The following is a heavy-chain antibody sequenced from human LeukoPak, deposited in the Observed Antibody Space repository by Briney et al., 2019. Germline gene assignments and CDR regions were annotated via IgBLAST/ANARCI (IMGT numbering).Heavy chain of an antibody. V-gene: IGHV1-18*01. Sequence: ASVKVSCKASGYTFTSYGISWVRQAPGQGLEWMGWISAYNGNTNYAQKLQGRVTMTTDTSTSTAYMELRSLRSDDTAVYYCARDSADIVVVPAAIVMWGQGTLVTVSS. D-gene: IGHD2-2*01. CDR2: ISAYNGNT. J-gene: IGHJ4*02. CDR3: ARDSADIVVVPAAIVM. CDR1: GYTFTSYG.